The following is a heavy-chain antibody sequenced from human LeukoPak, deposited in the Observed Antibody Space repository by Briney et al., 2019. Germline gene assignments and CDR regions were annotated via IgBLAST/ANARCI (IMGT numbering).Heavy chain of an antibody. V-gene: IGHV3-21*01. J-gene: IGHJ6*03. CDR1: GFTFSTYS. D-gene: IGHD3-10*01. CDR2: ISSSSSYI. Sequence: GGSLRLSCAASGFTFSTYSMNWVRQAPGKGLEWVSSISSSSSYIYYADSVKGRFTISRDNAKNSLYLQMNSLRAEDTAVYYCARDRSRGVAGNYMDVWGKGTTVTVSS. CDR3: ARDRSRGVAGNYMDV.